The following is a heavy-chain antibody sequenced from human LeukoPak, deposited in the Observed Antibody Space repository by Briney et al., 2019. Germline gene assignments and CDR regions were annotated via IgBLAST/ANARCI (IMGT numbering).Heavy chain of an antibody. D-gene: IGHD3-3*01. J-gene: IGHJ4*02. CDR3: ARSRTISDFGVVISMHFDY. V-gene: IGHV4-59*08. CDR1: GGSISSYY. Sequence: SETLSLTCTVSGGSISSYYWSWIRQPPGKGLEWIGYIYYSGSTNYNPSLKSRVTISVDTSKNQFSLKLSSVTAADTAVYYCARSRTISDFGVVISMHFDYWGQGTLVTVSS. CDR2: IYYSGST.